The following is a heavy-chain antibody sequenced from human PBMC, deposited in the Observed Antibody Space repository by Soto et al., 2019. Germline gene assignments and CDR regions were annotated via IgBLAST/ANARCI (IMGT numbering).Heavy chain of an antibody. V-gene: IGHV3-23*01. CDR2: ISGSGGST. CDR1: GFTFSSYA. D-gene: IGHD1-26*01. J-gene: IGHJ4*02. CDR3: AKDEGELLDGAYFDY. Sequence: GGSLRLSCAASGFTFSSYAISWVRQAPGKGLEWVSAISGSGGSTYYADSVKGRFTISRDNSKNTLYLQMNSLRAEDTAVYYCAKDEGELLDGAYFDYWGQGTLVTVSS.